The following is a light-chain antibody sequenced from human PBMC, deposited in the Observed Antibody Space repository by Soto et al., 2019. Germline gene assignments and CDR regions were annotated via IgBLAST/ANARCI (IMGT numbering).Light chain of an antibody. CDR1: QSVSSSY. Sequence: EIVLTQSPGTLSLSPGERATLSCRASQSVSSSYLAWYQQKPGQAPRLLIYGASTRATGIPDMFSGSGSGTDFPLTISRLEPEDFAVYYCQQYGSSPRTLGQGTKLGIK. V-gene: IGKV3-20*01. J-gene: IGKJ2*01. CDR3: QQYGSSPRT. CDR2: GAS.